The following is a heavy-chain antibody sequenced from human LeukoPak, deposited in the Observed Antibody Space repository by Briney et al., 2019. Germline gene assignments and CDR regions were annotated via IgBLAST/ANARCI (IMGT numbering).Heavy chain of an antibody. D-gene: IGHD5-18*01. CDR1: GFTFSSLW. CDR3: ATVNEDTAIP. CDR2: IKSDGTYT. V-gene: IGHV3-74*01. J-gene: IGHJ5*02. Sequence: GGSLRLSCAASGFTFSSLWMHWVRQAPGKGLVWVSRIKSDGTYTSYADSVKGRFAISRDNAKNTLYLQMNSLRAEDTAVYYCATVNEDTAIPWGQGTLVTVSS.